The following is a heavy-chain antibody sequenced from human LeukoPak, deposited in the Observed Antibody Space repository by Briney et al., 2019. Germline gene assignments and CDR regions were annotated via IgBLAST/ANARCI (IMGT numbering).Heavy chain of an antibody. Sequence: GGSLRLSCAASGFTFSSYAMSWVRQAPGKGLEWVSAISGSGGSTYYADSVKGRFTISRDNAKNSLYLQMNSLRAEDTALYYCANGPVGSSSHWGQGTLVTISS. V-gene: IGHV3-23*01. CDR3: ANGPVGSSSH. CDR2: ISGSGGST. J-gene: IGHJ4*02. CDR1: GFTFSSYA. D-gene: IGHD6-13*01.